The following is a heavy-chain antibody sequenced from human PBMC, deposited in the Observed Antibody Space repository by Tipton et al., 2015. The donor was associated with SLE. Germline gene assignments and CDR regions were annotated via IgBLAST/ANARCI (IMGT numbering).Heavy chain of an antibody. CDR1: GFNFRHYY. J-gene: IGHJ4*02. D-gene: IGHD1-14*01. Sequence: SLRLSCAASGFNFRHYYMTWIRQTPGKGLEWVSYISRGGTTIYYADSVMGRFTISRDNAENSLFLQMNSLRAEDTAVYYCARTTRSLYFDYWGQGTLVTVSS. V-gene: IGHV3-11*01. CDR3: ARTTRSLYFDY. CDR2: ISRGGTTI.